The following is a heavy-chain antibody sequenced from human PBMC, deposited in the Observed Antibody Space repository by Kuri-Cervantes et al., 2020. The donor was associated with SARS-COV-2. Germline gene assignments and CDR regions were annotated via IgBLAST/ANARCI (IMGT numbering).Heavy chain of an antibody. V-gene: IGHV3-73*01. J-gene: IGHJ4*02. CDR2: IRSKANSYAT. Sequence: GESLKISCAASGFIFSGSAMHWVRQASGKGLEWVGRIRSKANSYATAYAASVKGRFTISRDNSKNTLYLQMNSLRAEDTAVYYCSRDNSSSNDFIGYYFDYWGQGTLVTVSS. CDR3: SRDNSSSNDFIGYYFDY. CDR1: GFIFSGSA. D-gene: IGHD6-13*01.